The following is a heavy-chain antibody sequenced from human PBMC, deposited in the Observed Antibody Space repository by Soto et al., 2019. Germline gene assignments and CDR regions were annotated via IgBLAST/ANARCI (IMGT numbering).Heavy chain of an antibody. D-gene: IGHD3-3*01. J-gene: IGHJ3*02. Sequence: QVQLVQSGAEVKKPGSSVKVSCKASGGTFSSYTITWVRQVPGQGLEWMGRVIPFLGLTDYAQSLQGRITITADRSTSTAYMDLSSLRYEDTAVYYCARGAQGGYYPAAFVIWGQGTKVIVSS. CDR1: GGTFSSYT. CDR3: ARGAQGGYYPAAFVI. CDR2: VIPFLGLT. V-gene: IGHV1-69*02.